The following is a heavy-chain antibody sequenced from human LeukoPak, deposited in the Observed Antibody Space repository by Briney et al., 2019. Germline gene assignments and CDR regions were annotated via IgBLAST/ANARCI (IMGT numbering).Heavy chain of an antibody. V-gene: IGHV4-59*08. CDR3: AMVGYSYGRDY. CDR1: GGSISTSYY. J-gene: IGHJ4*02. Sequence: SETLSLTCTVSGGSISTSYYWSWIRQPPGKGLEWIGYIYYSGSTNYNPSLTSRVTISVDTSKNQFSLKLSSVTAADTAVYYCAMVGYSYGRDYWGQGTLVTVSS. D-gene: IGHD5-18*01. CDR2: IYYSGST.